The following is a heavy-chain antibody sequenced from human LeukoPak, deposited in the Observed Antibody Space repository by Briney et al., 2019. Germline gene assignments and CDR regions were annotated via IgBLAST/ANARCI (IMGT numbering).Heavy chain of an antibody. J-gene: IGHJ4*02. Sequence: ASVKVSCKASGYTLTSYGISWVRQAPGEGLEWMGWISAYNGNTNYAQKRQGRVTMTTDTSTSTAYMELRSLRSDDTAVYYCARDLVRLYIPAAIHSDYWGQGTLVTVSS. D-gene: IGHD2-2*01. V-gene: IGHV1-18*01. CDR1: GYTLTSYG. CDR3: ARDLVRLYIPAAIHSDY. CDR2: ISAYNGNT.